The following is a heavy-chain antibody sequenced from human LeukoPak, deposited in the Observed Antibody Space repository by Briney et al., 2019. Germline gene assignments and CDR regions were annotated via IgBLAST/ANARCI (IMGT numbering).Heavy chain of an antibody. J-gene: IGHJ4*02. CDR3: ARNGIYSGSYWGNFDY. CDR2: IKQDGSQK. CDR1: GFTFSSYG. D-gene: IGHD1-26*01. V-gene: IGHV3-7*01. Sequence: PGGSLRLSCAASGFTFSSYGMHWVRQAPGKGLEWVANIKQDGSQKYYVDSVKGRFTISRDNAKNSVYLQMNSLSAEDTAVYYCARNGIYSGSYWGNFDYWGQGTLVTVSS.